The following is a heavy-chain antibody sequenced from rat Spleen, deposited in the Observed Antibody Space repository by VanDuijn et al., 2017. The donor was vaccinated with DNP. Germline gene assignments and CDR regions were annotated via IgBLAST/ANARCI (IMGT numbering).Heavy chain of an antibody. D-gene: IGHD1-11*01. J-gene: IGHJ3*01. Sequence: EVQLVESGGGLVQPGRSLKLSCAASGFTFSSFPMAWVRQAPKKGLEWVASISSGGTYTYFRDSVKGRFTISRDNATSTLYLQMDSLRSEDTATYYCAPERFAYWGQGTLVTVSS. CDR2: ISSGGTYT. V-gene: IGHV5-25*01. CDR3: APERFAY. CDR1: GFTFSSFP.